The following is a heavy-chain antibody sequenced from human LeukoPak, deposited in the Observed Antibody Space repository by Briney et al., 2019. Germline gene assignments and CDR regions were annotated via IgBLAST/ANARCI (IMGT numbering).Heavy chain of an antibody. CDR1: GFTFSSYG. CDR3: ARCSTSCYVNYYYMDV. J-gene: IGHJ6*03. Sequence: GGSLRLSCAASGFTFSSYGMHWVRQAPGKGLEWVAVIWYDGSNKYYADSVKGRFTISRDNSKNTLYLQMNSLRAEDTAVYYCARCSTSCYVNYYYMDVWGKGTTVTVSS. CDR2: IWYDGSNK. V-gene: IGHV3-33*01. D-gene: IGHD2-2*01.